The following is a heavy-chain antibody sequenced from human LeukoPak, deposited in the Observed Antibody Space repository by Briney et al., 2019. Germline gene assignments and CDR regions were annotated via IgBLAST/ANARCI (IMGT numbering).Heavy chain of an antibody. V-gene: IGHV3-49*04. CDR1: GFTFGDYA. D-gene: IGHD3-10*01. CDR2: IRSKAYGGTT. J-gene: IGHJ6*03. Sequence: GGSLRLSCTASGFTFGDYAMSWVRQAPGKWLEWVGFIRSKAYGGTTEYAASVKGRFTISRDDSKSIAYLQMNSLKTEDTAVYYCTRDLMEDYYGSGSLPSYYYYMDVWGKGTTVTISS. CDR3: TRDLMEDYYGSGSLPSYYYYMDV.